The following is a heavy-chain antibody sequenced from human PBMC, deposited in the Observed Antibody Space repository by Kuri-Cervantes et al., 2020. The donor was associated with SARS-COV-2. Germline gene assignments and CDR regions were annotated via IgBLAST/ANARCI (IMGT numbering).Heavy chain of an antibody. J-gene: IGHJ4*02. V-gene: IGHV3-53*01. CDR3: AKDSPPTVVTPPSYFDY. CDR2: IYSGGST. Sequence: GESLKISCAASGFTVSSNYVSWVRQAPGKGLEWVSVIYSGGSTYYADSVKGRFTISRDNSKNTLYLQMNSLRAEDTAVYYCAKDSPPTVVTPPSYFDYWGQGTLVTVSS. CDR1: GFTVSSNY. D-gene: IGHD4-23*01.